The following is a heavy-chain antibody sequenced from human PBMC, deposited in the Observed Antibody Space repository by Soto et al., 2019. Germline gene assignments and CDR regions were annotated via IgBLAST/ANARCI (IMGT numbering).Heavy chain of an antibody. Sequence: SQTLSLTCVISWDSVSSNLASWSWIRQSPSRGLEWLGRTYYRSKWYSYYVLSVKSRITINPDTSKNSVYLQMNSLRDEDTDVYYCARGGAARPEYWGQGTLVTVSS. CDR2: TYYRSKWYS. V-gene: IGHV6-1*01. J-gene: IGHJ4*02. CDR1: WDSVSSNLAS. D-gene: IGHD6-6*01. CDR3: ARGGAARPEY.